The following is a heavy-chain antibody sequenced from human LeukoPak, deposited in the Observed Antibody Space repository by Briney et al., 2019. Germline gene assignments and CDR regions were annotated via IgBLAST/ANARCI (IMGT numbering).Heavy chain of an antibody. CDR1: GYTFTSYG. D-gene: IGHD3-10*01. J-gene: IGHJ4*02. Sequence: ASAKVSCKASGYTFTSYGISWVRQAPGQGLEWMGWISAYNGNTNYAQKFQGRVTMTTDTSTSTAYMELRSLRSDDTAVYYCARSGHRRYYYASGPDYWGQGTLVAVSS. V-gene: IGHV1-18*01. CDR3: ARSGHRRYYYASGPDY. CDR2: ISAYNGNT.